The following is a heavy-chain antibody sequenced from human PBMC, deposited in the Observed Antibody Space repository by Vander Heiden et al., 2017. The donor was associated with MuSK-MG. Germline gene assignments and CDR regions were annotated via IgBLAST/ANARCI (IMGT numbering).Heavy chain of an antibody. CDR1: GGSFSGYY. CDR3: ARGDEIVVVPAAMERWTDY. Sequence: PSETLSLTCAVYGGSFSGYYWSWIRQPPGKGLEWIGEINHSGSTNYNPSLKSRVTISVDTSKNQFSLKLSSVTAADTAVYYCARGDEIVVVPAAMERWTDYWGQGTLVTVSS. CDR2: INHSGST. D-gene: IGHD2-2*01. V-gene: IGHV4-34*01. J-gene: IGHJ4*02.